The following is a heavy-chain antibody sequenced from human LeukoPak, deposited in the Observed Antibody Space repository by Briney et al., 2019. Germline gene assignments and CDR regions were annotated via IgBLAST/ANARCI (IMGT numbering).Heavy chain of an antibody. D-gene: IGHD4-17*01. J-gene: IGHJ4*02. CDR2: ITDRSGST. CDR3: ARVIGSYGDSAY. V-gene: IGHV3-48*04. CDR1: GFTFSSFS. Sequence: QTGGSLRLSCAESGFTFSSFSMNWVRQAPGKGLEWISYITDRSGSTYYADSVKGRFIISRDNAKDSLYLQMNNLRAEDTAVYYCARVIGSYGDSAYWGQGTLVTVSS.